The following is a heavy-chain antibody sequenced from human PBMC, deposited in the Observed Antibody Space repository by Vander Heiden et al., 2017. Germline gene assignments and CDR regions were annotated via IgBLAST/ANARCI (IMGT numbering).Heavy chain of an antibody. CDR1: GFTFSSYA. J-gene: IGHJ4*02. Sequence: QVQLVESGGGVVQPGRSLSLSCAASGFTFSSYAMHWVRQAPGKGLEWVAVISYDGSNKYYADSVKGRFTISRDNSKNTLYLQMNSLRAEDTAVYYCARGHSYGNFDYWGQGTLVTVSS. CDR3: ARGHSYGNFDY. CDR2: ISYDGSNK. D-gene: IGHD5-18*01. V-gene: IGHV3-30*04.